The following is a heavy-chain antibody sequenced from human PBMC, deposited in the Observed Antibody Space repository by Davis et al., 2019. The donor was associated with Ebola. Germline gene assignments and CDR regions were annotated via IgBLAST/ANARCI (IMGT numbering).Heavy chain of an antibody. J-gene: IGHJ6*04. Sequence: SVPVSRMASRYTFTDYYMQWLRQAPGKGLEWMGRINPKSCGTNYAQKFQGRVTMTRDTSISTAYMELSRLRSYDTAVYYCARDRGVYEILRDGMDVWGKGTTVTVSS. CDR1: RYTFTDYY. V-gene: IGHV1-2*06. D-gene: IGHD3-9*01. CDR3: ARDRGVYEILRDGMDV. CDR2: INPKSCGT.